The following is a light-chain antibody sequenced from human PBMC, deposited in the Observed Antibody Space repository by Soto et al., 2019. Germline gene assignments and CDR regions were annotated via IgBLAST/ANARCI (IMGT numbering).Light chain of an antibody. V-gene: IGKV1-39*01. Sequence: DIQMTQSPSSLSASVGDRVTITCRASESISSYLNWYQQKPGKAPKLLIYAASRLQSGVPSRFRGRRSGTDFPLTISSLHPQDFATYYCQQGYSPPWTFGQGTKDQIK. J-gene: IGKJ1*01. CDR2: AAS. CDR3: QQGYSPPWT. CDR1: ESISSY.